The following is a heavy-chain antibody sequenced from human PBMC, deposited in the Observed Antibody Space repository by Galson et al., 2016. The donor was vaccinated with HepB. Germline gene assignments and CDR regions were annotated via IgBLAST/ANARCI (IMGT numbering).Heavy chain of an antibody. Sequence: ETLSLTCYVSGGSIRSNRYYWGWIRQPPGKGLEWIGSIYNSGTTYYSPSLRSRILMSVDTSNNNFSLKLRSVTAPDTAVYYCARHAMRATAAGPGYFDFWGQGKPVTVSS. V-gene: IGHV4-39*01. CDR1: GGSIRSNRYY. J-gene: IGHJ4*02. CDR2: IYNSGTT. CDR3: ARHAMRATAAGPGYFDF. D-gene: IGHD6-13*01.